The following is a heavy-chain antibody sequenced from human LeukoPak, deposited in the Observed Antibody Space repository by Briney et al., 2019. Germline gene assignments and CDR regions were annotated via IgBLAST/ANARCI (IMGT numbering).Heavy chain of an antibody. CDR2: IYHSGST. CDR3: ASDETFLTTFDY. J-gene: IGHJ4*02. CDR1: GYSISSGYY. D-gene: IGHD2/OR15-2a*01. Sequence: KPSETLSLTCTVSGYSISSGYYCGCIRQPPGRRLELFGSIYHSGSTYYNPSLKSRVTISVDTSKNQFSLKLSSVTAADTAVYYWASDETFLTTFDYWGQGTLVTVAS. V-gene: IGHV4-38-2*02.